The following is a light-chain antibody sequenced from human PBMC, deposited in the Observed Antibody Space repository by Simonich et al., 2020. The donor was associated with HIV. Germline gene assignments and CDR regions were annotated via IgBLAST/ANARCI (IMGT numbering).Light chain of an antibody. J-gene: IGKJ3*01. CDR3: QQYYSTPLT. V-gene: IGKV4-1*01. CDR2: WAS. CDR1: QSVLYSSNTKNY. Sequence: DIVMTQSPDSLAVSLGERATINCKSSQSVLYSSNTKNYLAWYQQKPGQPPKLLIYWASTRESGVPDRISGSGSGTDFTLTISSLQAEDVAVYYCQQYYSTPLTFGPGTKVKI.